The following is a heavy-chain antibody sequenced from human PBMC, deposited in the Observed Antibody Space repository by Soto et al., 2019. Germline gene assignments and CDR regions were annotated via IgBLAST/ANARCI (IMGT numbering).Heavy chain of an antibody. CDR3: ARSYYYYYMDV. V-gene: IGHV4-59*01. Sequence: SETLSLTCTVSGGSISSYYWSWIRQPPGKGLEWIGYIYYSGSTNYNPSLKSRVTISVDTSKNQFSLKLSSVTAADTAVYYCARSYYYYYMDVWGKGTTVTVSS. J-gene: IGHJ6*03. CDR2: IYYSGST. CDR1: GGSISSYY.